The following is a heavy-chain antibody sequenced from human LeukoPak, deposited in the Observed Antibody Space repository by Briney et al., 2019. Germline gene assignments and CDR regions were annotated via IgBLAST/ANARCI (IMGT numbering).Heavy chain of an antibody. J-gene: IGHJ6*02. CDR3: TTDPFDYGDYYYDIDV. CDR1: GFTFSSYW. CDR2: IKTKTHGGTT. V-gene: IGHV3-15*01. Sequence: GGSLRLSCAASGFTFSSYWMSWVRQAPGKGLEWVGRIKTKTHGGTTDYAAPVKGRFTISRDDSENILYLQMNSLKTEDTAIYYCTTDPFDYGDYYYDIDVWGQGTAVTVSS. D-gene: IGHD3-16*01.